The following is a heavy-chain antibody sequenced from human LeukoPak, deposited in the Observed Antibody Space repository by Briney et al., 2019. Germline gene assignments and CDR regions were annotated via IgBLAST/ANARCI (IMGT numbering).Heavy chain of an antibody. CDR1: GTTLSNYG. J-gene: IGHJ4*02. CDR2: ISGSGGNT. D-gene: IGHD3-10*01. V-gene: IGHV3-23*01. Sequence: GGSLRLSCAVSGTTLSNYGMSWVRQAPGKGLEWVAGISGSGGNTYYADSVKGRFTISRDNLKNTLYLQMNSLRAEDTAVYFCAKRGVVIRVFLVGFHKEAYYFDSWGQGALVTVSS. CDR3: AKRGVVIRVFLVGFHKEAYYFDS.